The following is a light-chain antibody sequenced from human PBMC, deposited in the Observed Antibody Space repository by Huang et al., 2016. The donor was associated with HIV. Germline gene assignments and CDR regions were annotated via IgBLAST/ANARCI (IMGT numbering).Light chain of an antibody. J-gene: IGKJ1*01. Sequence: DIQMTQSPSAMSASVGDRVTITCRATQDTYNYLAWFQQKPGKAPERLIYGASSLQTGGPSRFSGSGSGTEFTLTINNLQPEDSATYYCLQHKNFHTPTFGQGTKMEI. CDR1: QDTYNY. CDR2: GAS. CDR3: LQHKNFHTPT. V-gene: IGKV1-17*03.